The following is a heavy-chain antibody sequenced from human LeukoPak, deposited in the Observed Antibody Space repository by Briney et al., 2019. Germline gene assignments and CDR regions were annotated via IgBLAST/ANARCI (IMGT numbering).Heavy chain of an antibody. D-gene: IGHD3-3*01. Sequence: ASVKVSCKASGGTFSSYAISWVRQAPGQGLEWMGGIIPIFGTANYAQKFQGRVTITADESTSTAYMELSSLRSEDTAVYYCARLKDFWSSHDTPYLDFWGQGTLVTVSS. CDR3: ARLKDFWSSHDTPYLDF. V-gene: IGHV1-69*13. J-gene: IGHJ4*02. CDR1: GGTFSSYA. CDR2: IIPIFGTA.